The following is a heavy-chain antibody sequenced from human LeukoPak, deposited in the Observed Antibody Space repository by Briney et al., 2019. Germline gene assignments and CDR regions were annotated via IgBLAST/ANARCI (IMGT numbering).Heavy chain of an antibody. V-gene: IGHV3-48*03. CDR2: ISSSGSTI. CDR1: GFTFSSYE. Sequence: PGGSLRLSCAASGFTFSSYEMNWVRQAPGKGLEWVSYISSSGSTIYYADSVKGRLTISRDNAKNSLYLQMNSLRVEDTAVYYCAKGLLDVHDSSGYHSNWFDPWGQGTLVTVSS. D-gene: IGHD3-22*01. CDR3: AKGLLDVHDSSGYHSNWFDP. J-gene: IGHJ5*02.